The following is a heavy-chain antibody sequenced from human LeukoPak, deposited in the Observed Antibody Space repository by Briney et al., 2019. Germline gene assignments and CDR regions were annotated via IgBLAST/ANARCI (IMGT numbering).Heavy chain of an antibody. CDR1: RFTVSSNC. CDR2: LYADGSK. Sequence: GGSLRLSCAASRFTVSSNCMGWVRQAPGKGLDWVSVLYADGSKYYPDSVKGRFTISRDNSQNTLYLQLDSLRAEDTAVYYCARLFDGSGYGAFDIWGQGTMVTVSS. D-gene: IGHD3-3*01. V-gene: IGHV3-66*02. J-gene: IGHJ3*02. CDR3: ARLFDGSGYGAFDI.